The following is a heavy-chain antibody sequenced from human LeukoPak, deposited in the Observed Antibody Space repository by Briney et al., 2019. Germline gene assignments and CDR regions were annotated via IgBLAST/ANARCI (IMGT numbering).Heavy chain of an antibody. CDR1: GGSISSSSYY. Sequence: SETLSLTCTVSGGSISSSSYYWGWIRQPPGKGLEWIGSIYYSGSTYYNPSLKSRVTISVDTSKYQFSLKLSSVTAADTAVYYCASPVYYYGSGSRDYWGQGTLVTVSS. J-gene: IGHJ4*02. CDR3: ASPVYYYGSGSRDY. D-gene: IGHD3-10*01. V-gene: IGHV4-39*07. CDR2: IYYSGST.